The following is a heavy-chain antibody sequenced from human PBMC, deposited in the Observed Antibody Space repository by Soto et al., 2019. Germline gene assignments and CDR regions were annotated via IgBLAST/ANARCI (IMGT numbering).Heavy chain of an antibody. CDR3: AREGYYYDSRPKYGMDV. CDR2: ISYDGSNK. Sequence: PGGSLRLSCAASGFTFSSYAMHWVRQAPGKGLEWVAVISYDGSNKYYADSVKGRFTISRDNSKNTLYLQMDSLRAEDTAVYYCAREGYYYDSRPKYGMDVWGQGTTVTVSS. J-gene: IGHJ6*02. CDR1: GFTFSSYA. D-gene: IGHD3-22*01. V-gene: IGHV3-30-3*01.